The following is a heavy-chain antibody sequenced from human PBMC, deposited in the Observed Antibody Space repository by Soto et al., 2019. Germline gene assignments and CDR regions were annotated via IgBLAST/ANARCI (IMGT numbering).Heavy chain of an antibody. CDR2: TYYRSKWYN. CDR3: ARVSYYYDSSGYYPNYYYYGMDV. J-gene: IGHJ6*02. CDR1: VDSVSSNSAA. Sequence: SQTLSLTCAISVDSVSSNSAAWNWIRQSPSRGLEWLGRTYYRSKWYNDYAVSVKSRITINPDTSKNQFSLQLNSVTPEDTAVYYCARVSYYYDSSGYYPNYYYYGMDVWGQGTTVTVSS. V-gene: IGHV6-1*01. D-gene: IGHD3-22*01.